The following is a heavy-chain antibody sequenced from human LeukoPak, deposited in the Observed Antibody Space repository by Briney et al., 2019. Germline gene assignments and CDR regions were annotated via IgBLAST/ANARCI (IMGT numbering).Heavy chain of an antibody. CDR3: ARDRGYCSSTSCYLNYYYGMDV. CDR2: IIPIFGTA. CDR1: GGTFSSYA. J-gene: IGHJ6*04. D-gene: IGHD2-2*01. Sequence: GASVKVSCKASGGTFSSYAISWVRQAPGQGLEWMGGIIPIFGTANYAQKFQGRVTITADESTSTAYMELSSLGSEDTAVYYCARDRGYCSSTSCYLNYYYGMDVWGKGTTVTVSP. V-gene: IGHV1-69*13.